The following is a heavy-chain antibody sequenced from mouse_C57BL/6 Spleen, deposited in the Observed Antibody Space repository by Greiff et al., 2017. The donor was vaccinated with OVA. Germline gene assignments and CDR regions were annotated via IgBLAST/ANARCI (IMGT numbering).Heavy chain of an antibody. V-gene: IGHV3-6*01. D-gene: IGHD1-1*01. CDR2: ISYDGSN. J-gene: IGHJ2*01. CDR1: GYSITSGYY. Sequence: EVQLQQSGPGLVKPSQSLSLTCSVTGYSITSGYYWNWIRQFPGNKLEWMGYISYDGSNNYNPSLKNRISITRDTSKNQFFLKLNSVTTEDTATYDCARAGIYYYGSNDYWGQGTTLTVSS. CDR3: ARAGIYYYGSNDY.